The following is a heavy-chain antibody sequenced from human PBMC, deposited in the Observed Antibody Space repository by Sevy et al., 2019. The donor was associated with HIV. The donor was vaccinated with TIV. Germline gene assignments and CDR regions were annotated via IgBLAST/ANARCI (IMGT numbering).Heavy chain of an antibody. CDR2: MSYDGSYK. J-gene: IGHJ4*02. CDR3: AGDSGYSINWYPAY. Sequence: GGSLRLSCAASGFTFSSHGMHWVRQAPGKGLEWVAVMSYDGSYKSYGDSVKGRFTISRDDSKNTLYLQMNSLRPEDTVMYCCAGDSGYSINWYPAYWGQGTLVTVSS. V-gene: IGHV3-30*03. D-gene: IGHD6-13*01. CDR1: GFTFSSHG.